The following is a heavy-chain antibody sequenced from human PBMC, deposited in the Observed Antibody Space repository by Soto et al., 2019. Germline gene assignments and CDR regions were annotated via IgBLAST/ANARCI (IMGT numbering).Heavy chain of an antibody. Sequence: SETLSLTCTVSGGAIGHYYWTWIRQPPGKGLEWIGHIYYTGSTNYNPSLKSRVTISVDTSKNQFSLKLSSVTAADTAVYYCARENQIVVVPAATPVVAFDIWGQGTMVTVSS. D-gene: IGHD2-2*01. CDR3: ARENQIVVVPAATPVVAFDI. J-gene: IGHJ3*02. CDR2: IYYTGST. V-gene: IGHV4-59*01. CDR1: GGAIGHYY.